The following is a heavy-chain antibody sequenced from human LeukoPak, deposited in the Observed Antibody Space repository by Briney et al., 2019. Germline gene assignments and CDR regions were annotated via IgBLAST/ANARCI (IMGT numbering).Heavy chain of an antibody. CDR2: INPNSGGT. D-gene: IGHD3-9*01. CDR3: ARDLGGLRYFDWSTFHFDY. CDR1: GYTFTGYY. V-gene: IGHV1-2*04. J-gene: IGHJ4*02. Sequence: ASVKVSCKTSGYTFTGYYMHWVRQAPGQGLEWMGWINPNSGGTNYAQNFQGWVTMTRDTSISTAYMELSRLRSDDTAVYYCARDLGGLRYFDWSTFHFDYWGQGTLVTVSS.